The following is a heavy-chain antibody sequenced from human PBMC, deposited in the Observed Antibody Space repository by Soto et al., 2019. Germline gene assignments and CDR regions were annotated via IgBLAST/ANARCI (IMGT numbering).Heavy chain of an antibody. CDR1: GFTFSNAW. D-gene: IGHD3-16*02. V-gene: IGHV3-15*01. CDR2: IKSETDGGTT. Sequence: GGSLRLSCAASGFTFSNAWMSWVRQAPGKGLEWVARIKSETDGGTTDYAAPVKGRFSISRDDSQDTLYLQMNSLKSEDTAVYYCTTANYANIWGSYRWRYFDSWGQGTLVTVSS. CDR3: TTANYANIWGSYRWRYFDS. J-gene: IGHJ4*02.